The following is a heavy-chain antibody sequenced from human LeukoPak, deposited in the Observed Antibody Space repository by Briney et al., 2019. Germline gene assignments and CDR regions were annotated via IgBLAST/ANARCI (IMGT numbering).Heavy chain of an antibody. D-gene: IGHD3/OR15-3a*01. V-gene: IGHV1-18*01. Sequence: ASVKVSCKASGYTFTDYAITWVRQAPGQGLEWMGWISGYNDNPNYAQNFRGRVTMTTDTSTTTAYMELSSLTSEDTAIYYCARGDKYGFSFFDYWGQGALVTVSS. J-gene: IGHJ4*02. CDR2: ISGYNDNP. CDR1: GYTFTDYA. CDR3: ARGDKYGFSFFDY.